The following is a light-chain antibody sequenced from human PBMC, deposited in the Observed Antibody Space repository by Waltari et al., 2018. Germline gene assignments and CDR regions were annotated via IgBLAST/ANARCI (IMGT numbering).Light chain of an antibody. CDR1: SLRSYY. CDR2: GKN. Sequence: SSELTQDPAVSVALGQTVRITCQGDSLRSYYASWYQQKPGQAPVLVIYGKNHRPSGIPDRFAGSISGTTASLTIPGAQAEDEADYYCNSRDSSGNHVVFGGGTKLTVL. J-gene: IGLJ2*01. V-gene: IGLV3-19*01. CDR3: NSRDSSGNHVV.